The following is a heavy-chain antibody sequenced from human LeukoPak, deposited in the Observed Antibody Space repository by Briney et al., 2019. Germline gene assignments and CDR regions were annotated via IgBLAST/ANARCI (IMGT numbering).Heavy chain of an antibody. CDR1: GYTFTSYD. CDR3: ATAGSSSSYGMDV. CDR2: MNPDSGNA. Sequence: ASVKVSCKASGYTFTSYDINWVRQATGQGLEWMGWMNPDSGNAGYAQQFQGRVTMTRNTSINTAYMELSSLRSEDTAVYYCATAGSSSSYGMDVWGQGTAVTVSS. D-gene: IGHD6-6*01. V-gene: IGHV1-8*01. J-gene: IGHJ6*02.